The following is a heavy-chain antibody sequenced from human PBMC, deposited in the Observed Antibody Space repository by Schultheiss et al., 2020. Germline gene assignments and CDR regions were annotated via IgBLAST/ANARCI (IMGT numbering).Heavy chain of an antibody. CDR1: GFTFTSYW. Sequence: GGSLRLSCAASGFTFTSYWMHWVRQAPGQGLVWVSYISTSGSTIYYADSVKGRFTVSRDNAKNSLFLQMNSPRVEDTGVYYCARRATVTYYGMDVWGQGTTVTVSS. D-gene: IGHD4-17*01. CDR3: ARRATVTYYGMDV. V-gene: IGHV3-48*04. CDR2: ISTSGSTI. J-gene: IGHJ6*02.